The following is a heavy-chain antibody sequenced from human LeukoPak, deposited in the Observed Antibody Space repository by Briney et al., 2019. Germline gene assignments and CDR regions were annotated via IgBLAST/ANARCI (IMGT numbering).Heavy chain of an antibody. CDR1: GGSISSSSYY. J-gene: IGHJ4*02. Sequence: SETLSLTCTVSGGSISSSSYYWGWIRQPPGTGLEWIGSIYYRGSTYYNPSLKSRATISVDTPKNQFTLKLSSVTAADTAVYYCARLRRSRIAELDYWGQGTLVTVSS. CDR2: IYYRGST. CDR3: ARLRRSRIAELDY. D-gene: IGHD6-13*01. V-gene: IGHV4-39*01.